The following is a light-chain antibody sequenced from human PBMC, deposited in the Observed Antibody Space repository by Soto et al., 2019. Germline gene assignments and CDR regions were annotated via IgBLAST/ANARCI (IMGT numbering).Light chain of an antibody. V-gene: IGLV4-69*01. CDR3: QTWGSGIHVV. J-gene: IGLJ2*01. CDR1: SGHSSYA. Sequence: QPVLTQSPSASASLGDSVKLTCTLSSGHSSYAIAWHQQQPEKGPRYLMKLNNDGSHSKGDGIPDRFSGSSSGAERYLTISSLQSEDEADYYCQTWGSGIHVVFGGGTKLTVL. CDR2: LNNDGSH.